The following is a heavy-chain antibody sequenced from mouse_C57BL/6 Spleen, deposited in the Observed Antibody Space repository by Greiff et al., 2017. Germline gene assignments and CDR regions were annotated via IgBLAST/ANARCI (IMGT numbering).Heavy chain of an antibody. CDR3: ARGDYGRNYAMDY. CDR2: IYPGSGST. Sequence: QVQLQQPGAELVKPGASVKMSCKASGYTFTSYWITWVKQRPGQGLEWIGDIYPGSGSTNYNEKFKSKATLTVDTSSSTAYMQLSSLTSEDSAVYCCARGDYGRNYAMDYWGQGTSVTVSS. J-gene: IGHJ4*01. D-gene: IGHD1-1*01. CDR1: GYTFTSYW. V-gene: IGHV1-55*01.